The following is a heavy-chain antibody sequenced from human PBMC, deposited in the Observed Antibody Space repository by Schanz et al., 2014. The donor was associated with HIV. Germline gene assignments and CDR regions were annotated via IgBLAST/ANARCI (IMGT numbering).Heavy chain of an antibody. V-gene: IGHV1-69*01. D-gene: IGHD2-21*01. CDR1: GDSFTSDA. CDR3: AREPDVVVSQNHYYYYGMDV. J-gene: IGHJ6*02. CDR2: LIPIFGTP. Sequence: QVPLVQSGAEVKQPGSSVKVSCKTSGDSFTSDAINWVRQAPGQGLEWMGGLIPIFGTPNYAQKFQGRVTITADESTDTAYMELRSLRSEDTAVYYCAREPDVVVSQNHYYYYGMDVWGQGTTVTVSS.